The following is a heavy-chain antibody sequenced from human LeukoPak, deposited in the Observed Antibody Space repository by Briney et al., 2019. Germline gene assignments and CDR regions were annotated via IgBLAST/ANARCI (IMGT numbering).Heavy chain of an antibody. J-gene: IGHJ4*02. Sequence: SETLSLTCTVSGGSISSSSYYWGWIRQPPGKGLEWIGSIYYSGSTYYNPSLKSRVTMSVDTSKNQFSLKLSSVTAADTAVYYCARGRGGVVVTIDYWGQGTLVTVSS. CDR3: ARGRGGVVVTIDY. D-gene: IGHD3-22*01. CDR1: GGSISSSSYY. V-gene: IGHV4-39*07. CDR2: IYYSGST.